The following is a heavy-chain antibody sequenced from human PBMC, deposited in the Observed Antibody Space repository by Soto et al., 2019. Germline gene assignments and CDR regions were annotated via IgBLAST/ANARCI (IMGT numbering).Heavy chain of an antibody. CDR2: ISSSSSTI. D-gene: IGHD5-12*01. Sequence: PGGSLRLSCAASGFTFSSYSMNWVRQAPGKGLEWLSYISSSSSTIYYADSVKGRFTISRDNAKNSLYLHMNSLRADDTAVYYCARVLVDIVATIIDYWGQGTLVTVSS. CDR3: ARVLVDIVATIIDY. J-gene: IGHJ4*02. V-gene: IGHV3-48*01. CDR1: GFTFSSYS.